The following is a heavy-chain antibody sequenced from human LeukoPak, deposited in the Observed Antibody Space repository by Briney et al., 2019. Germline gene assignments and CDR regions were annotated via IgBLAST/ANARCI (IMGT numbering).Heavy chain of an antibody. CDR1: GFTFSNYA. J-gene: IGHJ4*02. CDR2: ISYDGTNK. V-gene: IGHV3-30-3*01. CDR3: ARGQIGALITLGDY. Sequence: PGRSLRLSCAASGFTFSNYAMHWVRQAPGKGLQWVAVISYDGTNKYYADSVKGRFTISSDNSKNTLYLQMNTERSEDTAIYFCARGQIGALITLGDYWGQGTLVTVSS. D-gene: IGHD3-22*01.